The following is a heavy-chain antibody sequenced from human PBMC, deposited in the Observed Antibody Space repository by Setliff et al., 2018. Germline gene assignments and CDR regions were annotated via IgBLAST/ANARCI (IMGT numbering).Heavy chain of an antibody. CDR1: GYTFSSYA. V-gene: IGHV7-4-1*02. Sequence: ASVKVSCKASGYTFSSYAMNWVRQAPGQGLEWMGWINTNTGNPTYAQDFTGRFVFSLDTSVSTAYLQISSLKAEDTAVYYWARGGDIITIFGVVTPDFYYYMDVWGTGTTVTVSS. J-gene: IGHJ6*03. CDR3: ARGGDIITIFGVVTPDFYYYMDV. CDR2: INTNTGNP. D-gene: IGHD3-3*01.